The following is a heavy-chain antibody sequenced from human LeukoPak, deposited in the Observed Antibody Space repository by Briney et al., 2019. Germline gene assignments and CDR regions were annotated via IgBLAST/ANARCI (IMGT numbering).Heavy chain of an antibody. J-gene: IGHJ4*02. V-gene: IGHV3-9*01. CDR2: ISWNSAYI. D-gene: IGHD5-12*01. CDR3: AKDKAPLYSGYDWDLDF. Sequence: GGSLRLSCAASGFTFHHYAIHWVRHVPGKGLEWVSGISWNSAYIAYADSVKGRFTISRDNAKNFVYLQMNSLRDEDTALYYCAKDKAPLYSGYDWDLDFWGQGTMVTVSS. CDR1: GFTFHHYA.